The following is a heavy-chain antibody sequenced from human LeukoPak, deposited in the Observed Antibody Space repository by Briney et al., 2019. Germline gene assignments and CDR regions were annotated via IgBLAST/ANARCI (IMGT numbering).Heavy chain of an antibody. V-gene: IGHV3-7*01. D-gene: IGHD4-17*01. CDR1: GFSFSGYW. Sequence: GGSLRLSCAASGFSFSGYWMSWVRQTPGKGLEWVANIKQDGSVKNSVDSMKGRFTISRDNSKNTLYLQMNSLRGDDTAVYYCVREIYGDQPNWGQGTLVTVSS. CDR3: VREIYGDQPN. J-gene: IGHJ4*02. CDR2: IKQDGSVK.